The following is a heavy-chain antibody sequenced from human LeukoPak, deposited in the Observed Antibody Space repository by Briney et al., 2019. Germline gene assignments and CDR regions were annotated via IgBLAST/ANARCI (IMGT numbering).Heavy chain of an antibody. D-gene: IGHD3-22*01. CDR2: ISAYNGNT. V-gene: IGHV1-18*01. CDR3: AIHSSGYYFSFDY. Sequence: ASVKVSCKASGYTSTSYGISWVRQAPGQGLEWMGWISAYNGNTNYAQKLQGRVTMTTDTSASTAYMELRNLRSDDTAVYYCAIHSSGYYFSFDYWGQGTLVTVSS. J-gene: IGHJ4*02. CDR1: GYTSTSYG.